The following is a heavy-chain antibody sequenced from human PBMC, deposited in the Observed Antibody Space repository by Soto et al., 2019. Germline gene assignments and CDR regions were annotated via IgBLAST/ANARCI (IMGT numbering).Heavy chain of an antibody. Sequence: DVQLLESGGGLVQPGGSLTLSCAASRFTFSDFAMSWVRQAPGTGLEWVSSIGGGGSDTYYADSVKGRFTISRDNSKNTLYLQMDSLRDEDTAVYYCAKDAVPYNGKWDWFDSWCQGTLVIVSS. CDR2: IGGGGSDT. D-gene: IGHD1-20*01. CDR1: RFTFSDFA. V-gene: IGHV3-23*01. J-gene: IGHJ5*01. CDR3: AKDAVPYNGKWDWFDS.